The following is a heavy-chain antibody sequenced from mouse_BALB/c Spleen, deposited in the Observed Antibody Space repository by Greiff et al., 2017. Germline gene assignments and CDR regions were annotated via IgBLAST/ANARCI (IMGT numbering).Heavy chain of an antibody. CDR1: GFTFSSYA. Sequence: EVKVVESGGGLVKPGGSLKLSCAASGFTFSSYAMSWVRQTPEKRLEWVASISSGGSTYYPDSVKGRFTISRDNARNILYLQMSSLRSEDTAMYYCARGSLGLGAMDYWGQGTSVTVSS. J-gene: IGHJ4*01. CDR2: ISSGGST. D-gene: IGHD4-1*01. CDR3: ARGSLGLGAMDY. V-gene: IGHV5-6-5*01.